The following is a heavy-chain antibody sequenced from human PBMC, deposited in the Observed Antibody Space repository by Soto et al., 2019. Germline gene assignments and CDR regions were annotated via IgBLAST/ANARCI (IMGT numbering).Heavy chain of an antibody. CDR1: GFTISSYW. D-gene: IGHD2-15*01. CDR3: TRRLSVVGTSSFDY. CDR2: LNTDGSST. V-gene: IGHV3-74*01. Sequence: EVQLVESGGGLVQPGGSLRLSCAASGFTISSYWMHWVRQAPGKGLVWVSRLNTDGSSTSYADSVKGRFTTSRDNAKNTLYLQMNSLRAEDTAVYYCTRRLSVVGTSSFDYWGQGTLVTVSS. J-gene: IGHJ4*02.